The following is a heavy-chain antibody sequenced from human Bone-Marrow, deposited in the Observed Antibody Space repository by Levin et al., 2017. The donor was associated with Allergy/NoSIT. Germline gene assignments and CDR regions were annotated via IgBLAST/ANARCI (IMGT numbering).Heavy chain of an antibody. CDR3: AKDGNDRPDYNYYGMDI. V-gene: IGHV3-30*18. CDR1: AFAFRNYG. D-gene: IGHD1-1*01. J-gene: IGHJ6*02. CDR2: ISYDGRSK. Sequence: GGSLRLSCAASAFAFRNYGMHWVRQAPGKGLEWVSVISYDGRSKYYADLVQGRFTISRDNSKNTLYLLMNSLRPEDTAVYYCAKDGNDRPDYNYYGMDIWGQGTTVTVSS.